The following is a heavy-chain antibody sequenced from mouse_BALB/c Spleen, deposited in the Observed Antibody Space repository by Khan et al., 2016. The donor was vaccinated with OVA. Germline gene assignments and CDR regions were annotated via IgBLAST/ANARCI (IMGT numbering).Heavy chain of an antibody. CDR2: IWGDGST. D-gene: IGHD1-1*01. CDR1: GFSLSRYS. V-gene: IGHV2-6-4*01. CDR3: VRNHYGGGYWYFDV. J-gene: IGHJ1*01. Sequence: VQLQESGPGLVAPSQSLSITCTVSGFSLSRYSIHWVRQPPGKGLEWLGMIWGDGSTDYNSVLKSRLSISKDNSKSQVFLKMNSLQTDDTAMYYWVRNHYGGGYWYFDVWGAGTTVTVSS.